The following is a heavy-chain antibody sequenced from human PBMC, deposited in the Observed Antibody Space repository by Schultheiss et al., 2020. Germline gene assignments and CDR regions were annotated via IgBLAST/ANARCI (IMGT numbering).Heavy chain of an antibody. CDR2: MNPNSGNT. CDR1: GYTFTSYD. Sequence: ASVKVSCKASGYTFTSYDINWVRQATGQGLEWMGWMNPNSGNTGYAQKFQGRVTMTRNTSISTAYMELSSLRSEDTAVYYCARDKPHCGGDCYTSDYWGQGTLVTVSS. V-gene: IGHV1-8*01. D-gene: IGHD2-21*02. CDR3: ARDKPHCGGDCYTSDY. J-gene: IGHJ4*02.